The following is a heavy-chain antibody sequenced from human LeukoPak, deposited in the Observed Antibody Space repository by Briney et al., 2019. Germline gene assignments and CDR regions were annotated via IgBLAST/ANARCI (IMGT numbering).Heavy chain of an antibody. CDR2: ISAYNGNT. D-gene: IGHD2-2*02. CDR1: GYTFTSYG. V-gene: IGHV1-18*01. J-gene: IGHJ6*03. CDR3: ARRADIVVVPAAIFYYYYYMDV. Sequence: VASVKVSCKASGYTFTSYGISWVRQAPGQGLEWMGWISAYNGNTNYAQKLQGRVTMTTDTSTSTAYMELRSLRSDDTAVYYCARRADIVVVPAAIFYYYYYMDVWGKGTTVTVSS.